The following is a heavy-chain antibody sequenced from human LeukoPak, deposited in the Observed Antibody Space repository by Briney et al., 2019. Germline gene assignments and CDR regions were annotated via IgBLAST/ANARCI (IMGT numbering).Heavy chain of an antibody. J-gene: IGHJ4*02. CDR1: GFTFGDYA. V-gene: IGHV3-49*03. CDR2: IRSKAYGGTT. Sequence: PGGSLRLSCTASGFTFGDYAMSWFRQAPGKGLEWVGFIRSKAYGGTTEYAASVKGRFTISRDDSKNTLYLQMNSLRTEDTAVYYCTTDEWELHFDYWGQGTLVTVPS. D-gene: IGHD1-26*01. CDR3: TTDEWELHFDY.